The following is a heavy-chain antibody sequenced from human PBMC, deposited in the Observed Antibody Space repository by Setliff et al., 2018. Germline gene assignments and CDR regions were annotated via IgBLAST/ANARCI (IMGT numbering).Heavy chain of an antibody. CDR1: GYIFSDHY. J-gene: IGHJ5*02. V-gene: IGHV1-24*01. Sequence: GASVKVSCKASGYIFSDHYMHWVRQAPGKGLEWMGGFDPEDGETIYAQKFQGRVTMTEDTSTDTAYMELSSLRSEDTAVYYCATGGSSGYYYNWFDPWGQGTLVTVSS. CDR3: ATGGSSGYYYNWFDP. CDR2: FDPEDGET. D-gene: IGHD3-22*01.